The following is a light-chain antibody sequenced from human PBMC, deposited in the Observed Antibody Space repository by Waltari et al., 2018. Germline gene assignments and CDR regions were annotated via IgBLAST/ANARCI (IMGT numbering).Light chain of an antibody. CDR2: ANK. CDR3: QSFDRSLSASV. V-gene: IGLV1-40*01. J-gene: IGLJ3*02. CDR1: SSNFGAGYD. Sequence: QSVLTQPPSVSGAPGQSITISCTGSSSNFGAGYDAHWYQQLPGTAPKLLIYANKNRPSGVPDRFSGSKSGTSASLAITGLQAEDEADYYCQSFDRSLSASVFGGGTKLTVL.